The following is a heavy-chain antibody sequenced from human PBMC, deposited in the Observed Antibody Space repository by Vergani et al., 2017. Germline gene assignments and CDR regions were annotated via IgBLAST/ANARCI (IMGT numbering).Heavy chain of an antibody. CDR1: GFTLNTYG. CDR2: IRYDGSSE. CDR3: ARGWSTAVAGLFDY. J-gene: IGHJ4*02. V-gene: IGHV3-30*02. Sequence: QVQILQSGGGVVQPGGSLRLSCTLSGFTLNTYGIHWVRQAPGKGLEWVSFIRYDGSSEYYGDSVKGRFTISRDNSKNTLYLQMNSLRAEDTAVYYCARGWSTAVAGLFDYWGQGTLVTVSS. D-gene: IGHD6-19*01.